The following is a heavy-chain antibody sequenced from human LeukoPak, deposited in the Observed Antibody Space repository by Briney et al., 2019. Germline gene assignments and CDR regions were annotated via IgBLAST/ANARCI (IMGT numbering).Heavy chain of an antibody. CDR2: ISSTGSTK. J-gene: IGHJ3*02. CDR1: GFTFSSYS. CDR3: ARPSWCGGDCYDAFDI. D-gene: IGHD2-21*02. Sequence: PGGSLRLSCAASGFTFSSYSMNWVRQAPGKGLEWVSYISSTGSTKYYADSVKGRFTISRDNAKNSLYLQMNSLRAEDTAVYYCARPSWCGGDCYDAFDIWGQGTMVTVSS. V-gene: IGHV3-48*04.